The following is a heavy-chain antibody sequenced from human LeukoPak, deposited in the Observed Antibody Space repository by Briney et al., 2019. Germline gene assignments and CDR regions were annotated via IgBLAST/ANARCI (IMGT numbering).Heavy chain of an antibody. CDR1: GGSISSSSYY. CDR3: ARVSQGSGYSLGAWFDP. CDR2: IYYSGST. V-gene: IGHV4-39*07. Sequence: SETLSLTCTVSGGSISSSSYYWGWIRQPPGKGLEWIGSIYYSGSTNYNPSLKSRVTISVDTSKNQFSLKLSSVTAADTAVYYCARVSQGSGYSLGAWFDPWGQGTLVTVSS. D-gene: IGHD5-18*01. J-gene: IGHJ5*02.